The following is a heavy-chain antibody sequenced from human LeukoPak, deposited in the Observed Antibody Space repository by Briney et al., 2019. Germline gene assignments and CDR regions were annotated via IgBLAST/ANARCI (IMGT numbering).Heavy chain of an antibody. D-gene: IGHD2-15*01. CDR2: VRSDGSHD. CDR3: ARGQHRVAYSDDAFDI. Sequence: GGSLRLSCVASGFAFSTYGMHWVRQAPGKGLEWVAYVRSDGSHDSYADSVTGRFTISRDNSKNTLFLQMNSLRAEDTAVYYCARGQHRVAYSDDAFDIWGQGTMVTVSS. CDR1: GFAFSTYG. J-gene: IGHJ3*02. V-gene: IGHV3-30*02.